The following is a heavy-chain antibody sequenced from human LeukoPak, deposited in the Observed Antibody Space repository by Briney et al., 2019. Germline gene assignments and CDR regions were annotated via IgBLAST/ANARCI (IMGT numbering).Heavy chain of an antibody. CDR1: GGSISSGGYY. CDR3: ARSGPAGYYYMDV. D-gene: IGHD5-12*01. CDR2: IYHSGST. J-gene: IGHJ6*03. V-gene: IGHV4-30-2*01. Sequence: PSETLSLTCTVSGGSISSGGYYWRWIRQPPGKGLEWIGYIYHSGSTYYNPSLKSRVTISVDRSKNQFSLKLSSVTAADTAVYYCARSGPAGYYYMDVWGKGTTVTVSS.